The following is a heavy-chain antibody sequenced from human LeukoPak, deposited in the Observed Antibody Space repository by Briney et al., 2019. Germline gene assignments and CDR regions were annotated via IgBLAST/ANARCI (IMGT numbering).Heavy chain of an antibody. V-gene: IGHV1-24*01. CDR2: FDPEDGET. D-gene: IGHD6-19*01. J-gene: IGHJ4*02. CDR3: AMTVYSSGWWGAYFDY. Sequence: GASVKVSCKVSGYTLTELSMHWVRQAPGKGLEWMGGFDPEDGETIYAQKFQGRVTMTEDTSTDTAYMELSSLRSEDTAVYYCAMTVYSSGWWGAYFDYWGQGTLVTVSS. CDR1: GYTLTELS.